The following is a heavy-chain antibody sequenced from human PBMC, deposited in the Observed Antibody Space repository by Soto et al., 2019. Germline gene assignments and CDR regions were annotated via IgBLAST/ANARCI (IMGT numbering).Heavy chain of an antibody. Sequence: GGSLRLSCAASGFTFSGSAMSWVRQAPGKGLEWVSGFSGGGDSSYYADSVKGRFTISRDNSKNTLYLQMNSLRVEDTAVYYCARGERQMGRLDYWGQGTLVTVSS. CDR2: FSGGGDSS. D-gene: IGHD1-26*01. V-gene: IGHV3-23*01. CDR3: ARGERQMGRLDY. CDR1: GFTFSGSA. J-gene: IGHJ4*02.